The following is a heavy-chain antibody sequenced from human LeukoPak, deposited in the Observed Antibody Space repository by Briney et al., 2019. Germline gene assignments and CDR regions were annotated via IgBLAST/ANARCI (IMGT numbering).Heavy chain of an antibody. CDR2: ITYSGST. V-gene: IGHV4-39*07. CDR1: GGSISSSSYY. CDR3: ARERREQLLPPYTRSVTYFDY. J-gene: IGHJ4*02. D-gene: IGHD2-2*01. Sequence: SETLSLTCTVSGGSISSSSYYWGWIRQPPGNGLEWIGSITYSGSTYYNPSLKRRVTISIDTSKNQFSLKLSSVTAADTAVYYCARERREQLLPPYTRSVTYFDYWGQGTLVTVSS.